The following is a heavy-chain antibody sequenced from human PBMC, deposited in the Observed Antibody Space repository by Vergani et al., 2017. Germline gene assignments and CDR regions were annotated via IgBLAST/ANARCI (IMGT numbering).Heavy chain of an antibody. Sequence: EVQLVQSGAEVKKPGESLKISCKGSGYSFTSNWIGWVRQMPGKGLEYMGIIYPGDSETRYSPSFQGQVTISADKSISTAYLQWNSLRASDTAMYYCATAPSGSYWAGYFQHWGQGTLVTVSS. V-gene: IGHV5-51*01. CDR2: IYPGDSET. J-gene: IGHJ1*01. CDR1: GYSFTSNW. CDR3: ATAPSGSYWAGYFQH. D-gene: IGHD1-26*01.